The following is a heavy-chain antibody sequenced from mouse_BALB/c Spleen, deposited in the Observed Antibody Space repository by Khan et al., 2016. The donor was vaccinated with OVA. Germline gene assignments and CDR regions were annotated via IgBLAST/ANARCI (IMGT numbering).Heavy chain of an antibody. CDR3: ARVGYSGTMDY. Sequence: QIQLVQSGPELKKPGETVKISCKASGYTFTNYGMNWVRQAPGKSLKWMGWINTSTGEPTYADDFRGRFAFSLETSASTAYLQINNLKDEDTATYFCARVGYSGTMDYWSQGTSVTVSS. V-gene: IGHV9-3-1*01. D-gene: IGHD2-14*01. CDR1: GYTFTNYG. CDR2: INTSTGEP. J-gene: IGHJ4*01.